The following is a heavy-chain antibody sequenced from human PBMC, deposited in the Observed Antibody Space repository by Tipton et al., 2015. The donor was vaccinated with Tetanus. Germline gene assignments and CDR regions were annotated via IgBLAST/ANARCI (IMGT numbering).Heavy chain of an antibody. CDR2: IYYSGTT. CDR1: DGPVSSGGFY. V-gene: IGHV4-31*03. D-gene: IGHD3-22*01. CDR3: ARDRRDFAYDSRGFYSPLYYFDN. J-gene: IGHJ4*02. Sequence: TLSITCSVYDGPVSSGGFYWGWVRQVTGKGLEWIGNIYYSGTTYYTPSLRGRLSISVDTSKNQFSLKLTSVTAADAAVYFCARDRRDFAYDSRGFYSPLYYFDNWGQGVRVTVSS.